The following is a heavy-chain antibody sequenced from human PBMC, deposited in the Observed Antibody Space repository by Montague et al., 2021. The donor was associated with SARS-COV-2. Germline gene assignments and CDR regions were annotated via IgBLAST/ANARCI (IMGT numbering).Heavy chain of an antibody. CDR1: GFTFSSYE. V-gene: IGHV3-48*03. D-gene: IGHD3-10*01. CDR3: AREEDSYGSGTLDY. Sequence: SLRLSCAASGFTFSSYEMNWVRQAPGKGLERVSYISSSGSTLYHADSVRGRFTISRDNAGDSVYLQMNSLRAEDTAVYYCAREEDSYGSGTLDYWGQGTLVTVSS. CDR2: ISSSGSTL. J-gene: IGHJ4*02.